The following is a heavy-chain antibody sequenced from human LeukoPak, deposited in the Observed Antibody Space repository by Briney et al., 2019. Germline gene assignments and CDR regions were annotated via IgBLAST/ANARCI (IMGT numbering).Heavy chain of an antibody. D-gene: IGHD1-26*01. Sequence: GASVKVSCKVSGYTLTELSMHWVRQAPGKGLEWMGGFDPEDGETIYAQKFQGRVTMTEDTSTDTAYMELSSLRSEDTAVYYCAAVSYGPGAPIYYFDYWGQGTLVTVSS. J-gene: IGHJ4*02. CDR2: FDPEDGET. CDR3: AAVSYGPGAPIYYFDY. V-gene: IGHV1-24*01. CDR1: GYTLTELS.